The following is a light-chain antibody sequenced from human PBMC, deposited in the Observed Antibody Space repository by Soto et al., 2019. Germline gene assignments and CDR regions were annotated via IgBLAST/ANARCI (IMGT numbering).Light chain of an antibody. CDR1: QSVSDW. V-gene: IGKV1-5*03. Sequence: DMRITQTPSTLSASVGDRVTITCRASQSVSDWLAWYQQKPGKAPKLLIYKASTLKSGVPSRFSGSGSGTEFTLTIISLQPDDFATYYCQLYNSYSEAFGHGTKV. CDR2: KAS. J-gene: IGKJ1*01. CDR3: QLYNSYSEA.